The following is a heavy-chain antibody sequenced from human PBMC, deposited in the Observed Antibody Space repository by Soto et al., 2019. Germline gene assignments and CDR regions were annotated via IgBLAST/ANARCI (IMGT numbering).Heavy chain of an antibody. CDR3: ASKIVTPGYHYYDY. CDR1: GFSFSSCE. V-gene: IGHV3-48*03. CDR2: ISGSGTST. Sequence: SGGSLRLSCGASGFSFSSCEMSWVRQAPGKGLEWVSYISGSGTSTQYSDSVKGRFTISRDNAKNSLHLQMNSLGAEDTAVYYCASKIVTPGYHYYDYWGQGTLVTVSS. D-gene: IGHD3-9*01. J-gene: IGHJ4*02.